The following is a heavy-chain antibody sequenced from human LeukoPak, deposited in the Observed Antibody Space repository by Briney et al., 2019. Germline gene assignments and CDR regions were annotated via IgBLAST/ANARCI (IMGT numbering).Heavy chain of an antibody. J-gene: IGHJ4*02. Sequence: PGGPLSPSGQSLGFGFGTYWLTGARKAQGKGLEWEANIKPDGSEKYYVDSVKGRFTISRDNAKNSLYLQMNSLRAEDTAVYYCASSHYDYAYWGQGTLVTVSS. CDR3: ASSHYDYAY. CDR1: GFGFGTYW. CDR2: IKPDGSEK. V-gene: IGHV3-7*01. D-gene: IGHD5-12*01.